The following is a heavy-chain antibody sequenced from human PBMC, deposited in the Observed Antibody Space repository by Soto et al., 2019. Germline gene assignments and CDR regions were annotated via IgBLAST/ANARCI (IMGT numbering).Heavy chain of an antibody. CDR3: AKDRMPFMTTDISFDY. CDR2: ISYDGSNK. CDR1: GFTFSSYG. V-gene: IGHV3-30*18. J-gene: IGHJ4*02. Sequence: SLRLSCAASGFTFSSYGMHWVRQAPGKGLEWVAVISYDGSNKYYADSVKGRFTISRDNSKNTLYLQMNSLRAEDTAVYYCAKDRMPFMTTDISFDYWGQGTLVTVSS. D-gene: IGHD4-4*01.